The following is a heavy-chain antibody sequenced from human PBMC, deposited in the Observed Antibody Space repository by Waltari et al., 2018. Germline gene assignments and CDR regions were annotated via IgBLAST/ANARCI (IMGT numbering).Heavy chain of an antibody. V-gene: IGHV6-1*01. J-gene: IGHJ4*02. D-gene: IGHD1-26*01. Sequence: QVQLQQSGPGLVKPSQTLSLTCAISGDSVSSNSAAWNWIRQSPSRGLEWLGRTYYRSKWYSDFAVSVERRISISPDASKNQFSLHLNSVTPEDTAVYFCARGYGGSYLPFDYWGQGTLVTVSS. CDR2: TYYRSKWYS. CDR1: GDSVSSNSAA. CDR3: ARGYGGSYLPFDY.